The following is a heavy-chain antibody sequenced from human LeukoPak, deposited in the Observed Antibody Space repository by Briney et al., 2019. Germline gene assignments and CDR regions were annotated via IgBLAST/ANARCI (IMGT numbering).Heavy chain of an antibody. CDR2: IYYSGST. Sequence: SETLSLTCTVSGGSISSFYWSWFRQPPGKGLEWIGSIYYSGSTYYNPSLKSRVTISVDTSKNQFSLKLSSVTAADTAVYYCASSTPGYSSSWQKLKEFDYWGQGTLVTVSS. V-gene: IGHV4-59*01. J-gene: IGHJ4*02. CDR1: GGSISSFY. D-gene: IGHD6-13*01. CDR3: ASSTPGYSSSWQKLKEFDY.